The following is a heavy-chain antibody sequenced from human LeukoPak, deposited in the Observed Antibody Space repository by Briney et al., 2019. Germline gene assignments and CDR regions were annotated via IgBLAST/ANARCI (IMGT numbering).Heavy chain of an antibody. CDR2: ISSSSSYI. D-gene: IGHD3-22*01. J-gene: IGHJ3*02. CDR1: GFTFSSYS. Sequence: GGSLRLSCAASGFTFSSYSMNWVRQAPGKGLAWVSSISSSSSYIYNADSVKGRFTIPRDNAKNSLYLQMNSLRAEDTAVYYCARDWYYDSSGYYIFGEDAFDIWGQGTMVTVSS. V-gene: IGHV3-21*01. CDR3: ARDWYYDSSGYYIFGEDAFDI.